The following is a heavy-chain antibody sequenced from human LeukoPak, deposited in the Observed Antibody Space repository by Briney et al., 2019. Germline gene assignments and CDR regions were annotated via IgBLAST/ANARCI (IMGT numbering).Heavy chain of an antibody. CDR3: ARCARAYYDSSGYYWDY. J-gene: IGHJ4*02. Sequence: SGGSLRLSCAASGFTVSSNYMRWGSQAPGKGLEWVSVIYSGGSTYYADSVKGRFTTSRDNSKNTLYLQMNSLRAEDTAVYYCARCARAYYDSSGYYWDYWGQGTLVTVSS. D-gene: IGHD3-22*01. CDR2: IYSGGST. V-gene: IGHV3-53*01. CDR1: GFTVSSNY.